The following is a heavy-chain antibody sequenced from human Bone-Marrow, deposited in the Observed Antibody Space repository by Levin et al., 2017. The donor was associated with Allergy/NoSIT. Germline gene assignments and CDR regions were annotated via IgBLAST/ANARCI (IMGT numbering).Heavy chain of an antibody. CDR2: IYSEGTT. D-gene: IGHD2-8*02. Sequence: TVSSNYMRWVRQAPGKGLEWVSLIYSEGTTDYADSVKGRFTISRDKSKNTLYLQMNSLRVEDTAVYYCARDGGVQVGGDYVGQGTLVTVSS. J-gene: IGHJ4*02. V-gene: IGHV3-66*01. CDR3: ARDGGVQVGGDY. CDR1: TVSSNY.